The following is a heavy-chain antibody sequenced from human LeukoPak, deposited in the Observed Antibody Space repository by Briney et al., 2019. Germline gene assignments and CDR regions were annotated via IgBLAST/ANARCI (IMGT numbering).Heavy chain of an antibody. J-gene: IGHJ4*02. Sequence: PSETLSLTCTVSGGSISSSSYYWGWIRQPPGKGLEWIGSIYYSGSTYYNPSLKSRVTISVDTSKNQFSLKLSSVTAADTAVYYCARHPSIYCSGGSCYGCWGQGTLVTVSS. CDR2: IYYSGST. D-gene: IGHD2-15*01. CDR1: GGSISSSSYY. V-gene: IGHV4-39*01. CDR3: ARHPSIYCSGGSCYGC.